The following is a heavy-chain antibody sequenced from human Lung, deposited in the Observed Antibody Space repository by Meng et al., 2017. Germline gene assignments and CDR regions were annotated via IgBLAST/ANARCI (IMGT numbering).Heavy chain of an antibody. D-gene: IGHD3-9*01. CDR2: INTDASIT. CDR3: ARDADWVIFDH. Sequence: QLVESGGGLVQPGGSLRLSCAASGFTFSSYNMHWVRQTPGEGLVWVSRINTDASITTYADSVKGRFTISRDDAKNTVYLQMNSLRAEDTAVYYCARDADWVIFDHWGQGALVTVSS. V-gene: IGHV3-74*03. J-gene: IGHJ4*02. CDR1: GFTFSSYN.